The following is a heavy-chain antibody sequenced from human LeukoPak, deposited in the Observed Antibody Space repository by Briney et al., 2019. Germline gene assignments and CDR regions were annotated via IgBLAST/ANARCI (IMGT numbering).Heavy chain of an antibody. D-gene: IGHD4-23*01. J-gene: IGHJ6*03. Sequence: PSETLSLTCTVSGGSISSSSYYWGWIRQPPGKGLEWIGSLYYSGSTYYNPSLKSRVTISVDTSKNQFSLKLSSVTAADTAVYYCARVIATVDVYYYYYYMDVWGKGTTVTVSS. CDR2: LYYSGST. V-gene: IGHV4-39*07. CDR1: GGSISSSSYY. CDR3: ARVIATVDVYYYYYYMDV.